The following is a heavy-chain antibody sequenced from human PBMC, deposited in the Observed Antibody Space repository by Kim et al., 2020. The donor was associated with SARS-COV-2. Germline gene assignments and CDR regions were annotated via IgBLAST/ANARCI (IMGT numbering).Heavy chain of an antibody. CDR1: GFTFSSYG. CDR2: ISYDGSNK. V-gene: IGHV3-30*18. Sequence: GGSLRLSCAASGFTFSSYGMHCVRQAPGKGLEWVAVISYDGSNKYYADSVKGRFTISRDNSKNTLYLQMNSLRAEDTAVYYCAKILYGFWIGLPIAPFDYRGQGTLVSASP. J-gene: IGHJ4*02. CDR3: AKILYGFWIGLPIAPFDY. D-gene: IGHD3-3*01.